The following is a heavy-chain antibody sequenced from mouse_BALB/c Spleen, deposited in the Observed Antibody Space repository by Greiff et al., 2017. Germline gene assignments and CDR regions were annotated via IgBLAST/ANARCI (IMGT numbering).Heavy chain of an antibody. CDR1: GYTFSSYW. J-gene: IGHJ4*01. Sequence: QVQLQQSGAELMKPGASVKISCKATGYTFSSYWIEWVKQRPGHGLEWIGEILPGSGSTNYNEKFKGKATFTADTSSNTAYMQLSSLTSEDSAVYYCARPNGDGYAMDYWGQGTSVTVSS. V-gene: IGHV1-9*01. CDR2: ILPGSGST. CDR3: ARPNGDGYAMDY. D-gene: IGHD4-1*02.